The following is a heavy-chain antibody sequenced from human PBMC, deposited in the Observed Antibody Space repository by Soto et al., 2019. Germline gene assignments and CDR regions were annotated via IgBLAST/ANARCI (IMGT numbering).Heavy chain of an antibody. Sequence: PGESLKISCKGSGYTFTDYWIGWVRQLPGKGLEWMGIIYPGDSDTRYSPSFQGHVTITVDKSTSTAYLQWNTLKASDTAMYYCARRISNFRYSYYAMDVWGQGTTVTVSS. J-gene: IGHJ6*02. V-gene: IGHV5-51*01. CDR3: ARRISNFRYSYYAMDV. CDR2: IYPGDSDT. D-gene: IGHD4-4*01. CDR1: GYTFTDYW.